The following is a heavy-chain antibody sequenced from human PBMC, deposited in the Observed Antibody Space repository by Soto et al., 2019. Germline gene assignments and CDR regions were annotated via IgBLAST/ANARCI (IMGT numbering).Heavy chain of an antibody. V-gene: IGHV3-23*01. CDR2: ISDSGDRT. Sequence: EVQLMESGGGLVQPGGSLRLSCAGSGFTLSMSAVSWVRQAPGKGLEWVSYISDSGDRTYYADSVKGRFTISRDRSKNTVTLQMNTLRAADTALYYCAKDRGIIVKAGDAFDVWGQGTMVTVSS. CDR3: AKDRGIIVKAGDAFDV. D-gene: IGHD3-16*02. CDR1: GFTLSMSA. J-gene: IGHJ3*01.